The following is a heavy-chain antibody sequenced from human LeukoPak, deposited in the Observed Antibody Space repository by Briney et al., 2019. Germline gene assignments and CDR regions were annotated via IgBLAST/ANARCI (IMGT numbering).Heavy chain of an antibody. Sequence: PSETLSLTCTVSGGSISSYYWSWIRQPPGKGLEWIGYIYYSGSTNYNPSLKSRVTISVDTSKNQFSLKLSSVTAADTAVYYCARHGDYGGNWFDPWGQGTLVTVSS. D-gene: IGHD4-17*01. J-gene: IGHJ5*02. CDR3: ARHGDYGGNWFDP. CDR1: GGSISSYY. V-gene: IGHV4-59*08. CDR2: IYYSGST.